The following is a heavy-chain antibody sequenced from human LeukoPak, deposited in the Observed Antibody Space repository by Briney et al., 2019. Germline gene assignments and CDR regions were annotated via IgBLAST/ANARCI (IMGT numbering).Heavy chain of an antibody. Sequence: PSEILSLTCVVYGGSFSAYYWSWIRQPPGKGLEWVAEINHSGSTNYSPSLKSRVTISVDTSKNQFSLKLSSVTAADTAVYYCARHGYGDDVGNWFDPWGQGTLVSVSS. V-gene: IGHV4-34*01. J-gene: IGHJ5*02. D-gene: IGHD2-2*03. CDR3: ARHGYGDDVGNWFDP. CDR1: GGSFSAYY. CDR2: INHSGST.